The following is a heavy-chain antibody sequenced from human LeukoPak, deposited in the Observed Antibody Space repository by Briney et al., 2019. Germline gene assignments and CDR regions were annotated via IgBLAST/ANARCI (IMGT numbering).Heavy chain of an antibody. J-gene: IGHJ4*02. Sequence: ASVTVSCKPSGYTFTNYGFSWVRQAPGQGLEWMGWISANNGDTNCAQNLQDRVTMTTDTSTTTTYMELRSPTSDDTAVYYCVRRFTSGWCPDFGYWGQGTLVTVSS. CDR2: ISANNGDT. CDR3: VRRFTSGWCPDFGY. V-gene: IGHV1-18*01. CDR1: GYTFTNYG. D-gene: IGHD6-19*01.